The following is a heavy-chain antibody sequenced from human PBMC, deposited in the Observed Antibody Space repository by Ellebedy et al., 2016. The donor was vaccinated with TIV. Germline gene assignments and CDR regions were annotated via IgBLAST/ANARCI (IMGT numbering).Heavy chain of an antibody. V-gene: IGHV3-21*01. Sequence: GESLKISCAASGFTFSSYSMNWVRQAPGKGLEWVSSISSSSSYIYYADSVKGRFTISRDNAKNSLYLQMNSLRAEDTAVYYCAREGGYSGYETFDYWGQGTLVTVSS. CDR1: GFTFSSYS. D-gene: IGHD5-12*01. J-gene: IGHJ4*02. CDR3: AREGGYSGYETFDY. CDR2: ISSSSSYI.